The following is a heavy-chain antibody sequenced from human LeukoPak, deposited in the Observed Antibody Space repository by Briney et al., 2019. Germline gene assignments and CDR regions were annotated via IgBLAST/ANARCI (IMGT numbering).Heavy chain of an antibody. CDR2: LSATGGSA. D-gene: IGHD5-12*01. V-gene: IGHV3-23*01. J-gene: IGHJ4*02. CDR1: GFIFDNFG. Sequence: GGSLRLSCAASGFIFDNFGMSWVRQAPGKGLEWVSALSATGGSAYYAASAQGRFTTSRDNAKNSLYLQMNSLRAEDTAVYYCARVVDIVATTWGQGTLVTVSS. CDR3: ARVVDIVATT.